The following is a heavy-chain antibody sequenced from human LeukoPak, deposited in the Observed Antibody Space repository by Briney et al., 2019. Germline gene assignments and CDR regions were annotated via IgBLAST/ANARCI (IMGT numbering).Heavy chain of an antibody. CDR3: ARDRHAVAGTGPVDY. CDR2: ISSSSSYI. J-gene: IGHJ4*02. V-gene: IGHV3-21*01. Sequence: GGSLRLSCAASGFTFSSYSMNWVRQAPGKGLEWVSSISSSSSYIYYADSVKGRFTISRDNAKNSLYLQMNSLRAEDTAVYYCARDRHAVAGTGPVDYWGQGTLVTVSS. CDR1: GFTFSSYS. D-gene: IGHD6-19*01.